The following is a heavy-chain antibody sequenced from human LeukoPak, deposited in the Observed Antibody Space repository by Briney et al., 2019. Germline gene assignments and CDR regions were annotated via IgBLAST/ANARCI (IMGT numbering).Heavy chain of an antibody. V-gene: IGHV3-73*01. J-gene: IGHJ5*02. CDR3: AKDPDSSWYYYNIDHWFDP. CDR2: IRSIANSYAT. Sequence: GGSLRLSCAASGFTFSGSAMHWVRQASGKGLEWVGRIRSIANSYATAYAASVKGRFTISRDDSKNTAYLQMNSLRAEDTAVYYCAKDPDSSWYYYNIDHWFDPWGQGTLVTVSS. D-gene: IGHD6-13*01. CDR1: GFTFSGSA.